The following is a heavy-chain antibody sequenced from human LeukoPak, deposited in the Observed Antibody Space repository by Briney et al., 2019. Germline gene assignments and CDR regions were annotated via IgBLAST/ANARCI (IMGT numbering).Heavy chain of an antibody. CDR3: GRDGAVAGNAFDI. V-gene: IGHV1-46*01. CDR2: INPSGGST. D-gene: IGHD6-19*01. Sequence: GASVKVSCKASGYTFTSYYMHWVRRAPGQGLEWMGIINPSGGSTSYAQKFQGRVTMTRDTPTSTVYMELSSLRSEDTAVYYCGRDGAVAGNAFDIRGQGTMVTVSS. CDR1: GYTFTSYY. J-gene: IGHJ3*02.